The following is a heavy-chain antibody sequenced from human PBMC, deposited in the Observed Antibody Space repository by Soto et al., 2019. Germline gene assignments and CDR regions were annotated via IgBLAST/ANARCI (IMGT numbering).Heavy chain of an antibody. D-gene: IGHD3-10*01. CDR1: GDSISYFY. CDR2: IYDSGST. Sequence: QVHLQESGPRLVKPSETLSLTCTISGDSISYFYWSWIRKPPGKGLGGLGNIYDSGSTNYNPSLSGRVTISVDTSKTQFSLKLNSVTAADTAVYYCARDGLVWFAEGTGTYGMDVWGQGTTVTVSS. CDR3: ARDGLVWFAEGTGTYGMDV. J-gene: IGHJ6*02. V-gene: IGHV4-59*01.